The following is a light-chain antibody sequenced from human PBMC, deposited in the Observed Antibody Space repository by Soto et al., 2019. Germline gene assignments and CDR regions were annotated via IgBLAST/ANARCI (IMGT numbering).Light chain of an antibody. CDR3: QQYNDWPLT. V-gene: IGKV3D-15*01. CDR2: GAS. CDR1: QSVSSN. J-gene: IGKJ4*01. Sequence: EIVMTQSPATLSVSPGERATLSCRASQSVSSNLAWYQQKPGQAPRLLIYGASTRPTGIPARFSGSGSGTEFTLTISSLQSEDSAVYYCQQYNDWPLTFGGGTKVEIK.